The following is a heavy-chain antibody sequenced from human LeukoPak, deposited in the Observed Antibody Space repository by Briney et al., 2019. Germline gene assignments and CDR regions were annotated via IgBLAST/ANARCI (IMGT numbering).Heavy chain of an antibody. V-gene: IGHV3-48*01. Sequence: GGSLRLSCAASGFTFSSYSMNWVRQAPGKGLEWVSYISSSSTIYYADSVKGRFTISRDNAKNSLYLQMNSLRAEDTAVYYCARGQPPRNPSAFDIWGQGTMVTVSS. CDR1: GFTFSSYS. CDR3: ARGQPPRNPSAFDI. J-gene: IGHJ3*02. CDR2: ISSSSTI.